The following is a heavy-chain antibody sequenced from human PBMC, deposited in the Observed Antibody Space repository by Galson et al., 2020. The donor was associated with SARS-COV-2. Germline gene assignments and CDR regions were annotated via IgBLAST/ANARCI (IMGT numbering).Heavy chain of an antibody. V-gene: IGHV4-4*02. D-gene: IGHD3-10*01. CDR3: AGKGFEALLGWCDP. CDR2: IYRDGGT. J-gene: IGHJ5*02. CDR1: GDSTSSNYW. Sequence: SETLSLTCAVPGDSTSSNYWWSWVRQPPGEGLEWHGEIYRDGGTNYNSSLKSRATISVDKPKNQFSLKVNSMTAADTAVYYCAGKGFEALLGWCDPWGQGTRVTVSS.